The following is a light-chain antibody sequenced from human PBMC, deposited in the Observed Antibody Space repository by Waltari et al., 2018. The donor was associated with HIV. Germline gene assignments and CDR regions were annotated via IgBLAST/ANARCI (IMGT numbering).Light chain of an antibody. CDR1: SGPVTSGHY. J-gene: IGLJ2*01. CDR3: LLSYSGARPVV. Sequence: QAVVTQEPSLTVSPGGTVTLTCSSSSGPVTSGHYPYWFQQKPGQAPRTLIYDTSSRQSWTPTRFSGSLLGGKAALTLSGAQPEDEAEYYCLLSYSGARPVVLGGGTKLTVL. V-gene: IGLV7-46*01. CDR2: DTS.